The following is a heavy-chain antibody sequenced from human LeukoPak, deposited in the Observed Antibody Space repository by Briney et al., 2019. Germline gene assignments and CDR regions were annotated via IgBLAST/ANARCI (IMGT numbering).Heavy chain of an antibody. V-gene: IGHV1-69*04. J-gene: IGHJ6*02. CDR2: IIPILGIA. CDR1: GGTFSSYA. CDR3: ARARYSSGWPYYYYYGMDV. D-gene: IGHD6-19*01. Sequence: GASVKVSCKASGGTFSSYAISWVRQAPGQGLEWMGRIIPILGIANYAQKFQGRVTITADKSTSTAYMELSSLRSEDTAVYCCARARYSSGWPYYYYYGMDVWGQGTTVTVSS.